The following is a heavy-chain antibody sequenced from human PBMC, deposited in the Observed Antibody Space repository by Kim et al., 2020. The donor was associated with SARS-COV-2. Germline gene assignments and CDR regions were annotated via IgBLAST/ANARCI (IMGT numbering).Heavy chain of an antibody. V-gene: IGHV3-48*03. Sequence: GGSLRLSCAASGFTFSSYEMNWVRQAPGKGLEWVSYISSSGSTIYYADSVKGRFTISRDNAKNSLYLQMNSLRAEDTAVYYCATPHVVTAEGLDYWGQGTLVTVSS. D-gene: IGHD2-21*02. J-gene: IGHJ4*02. CDR1: GFTFSSYE. CDR2: ISSSGSTI. CDR3: ATPHVVTAEGLDY.